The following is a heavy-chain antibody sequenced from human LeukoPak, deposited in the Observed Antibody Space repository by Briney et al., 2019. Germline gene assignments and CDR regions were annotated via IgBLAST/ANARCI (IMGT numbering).Heavy chain of an antibody. CDR1: GFTFSSYG. J-gene: IGHJ4*02. CDR3: ARDINYDSSGNFDY. CDR2: IWYDGSNK. V-gene: IGHV3-33*01. Sequence: PGRSLRLSCAAPGFTFSSYGMHWVRRAPGKGLEWVAVIWYDGSNKYYADSVKGRFTISRDNSKNTLYLQMNSLRAEDTAVYYCARDINYDSSGNFDYWGQGTLVTVSS. D-gene: IGHD3-22*01.